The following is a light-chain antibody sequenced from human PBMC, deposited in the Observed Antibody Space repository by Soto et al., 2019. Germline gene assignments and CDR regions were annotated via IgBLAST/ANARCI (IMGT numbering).Light chain of an antibody. J-gene: IGLJ1*01. CDR2: GNS. V-gene: IGLV1-40*01. Sequence: QSVLTQPPSVSGAPGQRVTISCTGSSSNIGAGYDVHWYQQLPGTAPKLLIYGNSNRPSGVPDRFSGSNSGTSASLAITGLQAEDEADYYCAAWDDSLNGRVFGTGTKLTVL. CDR3: AAWDDSLNGRV. CDR1: SSNIGAGYD.